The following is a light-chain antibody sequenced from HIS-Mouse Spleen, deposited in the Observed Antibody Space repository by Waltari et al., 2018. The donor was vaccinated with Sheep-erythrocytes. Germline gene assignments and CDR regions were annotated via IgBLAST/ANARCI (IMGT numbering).Light chain of an antibody. V-gene: IGLV3-1*01. CDR2: QAS. Sequence: SYELTQPPSVSVSPGQTASITCAGDKLGDKYACGNPQKPGQSPVLVIYQASKRPSGIPERFSGSNSGNTATLTISGTPAMDEADYDCQAWDSSTAWVFGGGTRLTVL. J-gene: IGLJ3*02. CDR3: QAWDSSTAWV. CDR1: KLGDKY.